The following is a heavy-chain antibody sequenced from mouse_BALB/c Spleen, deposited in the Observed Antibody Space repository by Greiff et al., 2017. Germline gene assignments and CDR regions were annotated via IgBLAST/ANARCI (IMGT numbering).Heavy chain of an antibody. Sequence: VQLQQSGAELVKPGASVKLSCKASGYNFTSYYMYWVKQRPGQGLEWIGEINPSNGGTNFNEKFKSKATLTVDKSSSTAYMQLSSLTSEDSAVYYCTRGTGSFAYWGQGTLVTVSA. CDR2: INPSNGGT. J-gene: IGHJ3*01. D-gene: IGHD1-1*02. CDR1: GYNFTSYY. V-gene: IGHV1S81*02. CDR3: TRGTGSFAY.